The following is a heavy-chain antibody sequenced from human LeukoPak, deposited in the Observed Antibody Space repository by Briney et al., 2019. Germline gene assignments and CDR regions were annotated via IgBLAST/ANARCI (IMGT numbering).Heavy chain of an antibody. CDR2: IKEDGREQ. CDR1: ELTVRKEW. CDR3: ARPPGWSPSDYYYMDV. V-gene: IGHV3-7*01. Sequence: GGTLRVCCAASELTVRKEWMGGVRQAPGNGLEWVANIKEDGREQYYVDSVKRRFTISRDNAKNSLFPQMNSLSVEQTAVYYCARPPGWSPSDYYYMDVWGKGTTVTVSS. J-gene: IGHJ6*03. D-gene: IGHD6-19*01.